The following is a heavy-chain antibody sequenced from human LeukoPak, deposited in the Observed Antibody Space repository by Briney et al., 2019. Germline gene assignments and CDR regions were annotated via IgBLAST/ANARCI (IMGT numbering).Heavy chain of an antibody. J-gene: IGHJ4*02. Sequence: HAGRSLRLSCAASGFTFSTYGMHWVRQAPGKGLEWVAGISYDGSEQFYAESVKGRFTISRDNSENTLYLQMNSLRTEDTAVYNCARDLSGSYTVDYWGQGTLLTVSS. CDR3: ARDLSGSYTVDY. CDR1: GFTFSTYG. CDR2: ISYDGSEQ. D-gene: IGHD1-26*01. V-gene: IGHV3-30*03.